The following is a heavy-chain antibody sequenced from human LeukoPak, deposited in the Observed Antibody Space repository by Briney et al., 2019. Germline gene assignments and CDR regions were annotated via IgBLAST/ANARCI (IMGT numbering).Heavy chain of an antibody. Sequence: GGSLRLSCAASGFTFSNYSMNWVRQAPGKGLEWVSSISTSSSYIYYADSVKGRFTISRDNAKNSLYLQMNSLRAEDTAVYYCARDMDDYSNYGLDYWGQGTLVTVSS. D-gene: IGHD4-11*01. CDR1: GFTFSNYS. V-gene: IGHV3-21*01. J-gene: IGHJ4*02. CDR3: ARDMDDYSNYGLDY. CDR2: ISTSSSYI.